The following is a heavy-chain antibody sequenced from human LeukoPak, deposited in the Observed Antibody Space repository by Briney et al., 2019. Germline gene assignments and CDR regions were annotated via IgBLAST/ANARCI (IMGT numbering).Heavy chain of an antibody. Sequence: GGSLRLSCAASGFTFSHYAMHWVRQAPGKGLEWVAVIWSDGTNKYYAASVRGRFSISRDDSDNTVYLQMNSLRPEDTGVYYCARDAQRGFDYSNSLQYWGQGTPVTVST. CDR2: IWSDGTNK. J-gene: IGHJ4*02. V-gene: IGHV3-33*01. CDR3: ARDAQRGFDYSNSLQY. D-gene: IGHD4-11*01. CDR1: GFTFSHYA.